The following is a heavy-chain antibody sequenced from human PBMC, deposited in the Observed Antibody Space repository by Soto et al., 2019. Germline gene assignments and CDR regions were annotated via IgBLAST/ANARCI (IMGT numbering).Heavy chain of an antibody. V-gene: IGHV3-11*06. CDR3: ARDSGELDWFDP. Sequence: GGSLRLSCAASGFTISDYYMSWIRQAPGKGLEWVSYISSSSSYTNYADSVKGRFTISRDNAKNSLYLQMNSLRAEDTAVYYCARDSGELDWFDPWGQGTLVTVSS. CDR2: ISSSSSYT. D-gene: IGHD1-26*01. J-gene: IGHJ5*02. CDR1: GFTISDYY.